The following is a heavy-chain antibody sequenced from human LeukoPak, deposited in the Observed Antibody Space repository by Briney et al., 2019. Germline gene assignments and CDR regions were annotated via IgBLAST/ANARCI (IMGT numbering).Heavy chain of an antibody. J-gene: IGHJ6*02. D-gene: IGHD6-13*01. CDR2: ISWNSGSI. CDR1: GFTFSSYS. Sequence: GGSLRLSCAASGFTFSSYSMNWVRQAPGKGLEWVSGISWNSGSIGYADSVKGRSTISRDNAKNSLYLQMNSLRAEDTALYYCAKDLAAATPYGMDVWGQGTTVTVSS. CDR3: AKDLAAATPYGMDV. V-gene: IGHV3-9*01.